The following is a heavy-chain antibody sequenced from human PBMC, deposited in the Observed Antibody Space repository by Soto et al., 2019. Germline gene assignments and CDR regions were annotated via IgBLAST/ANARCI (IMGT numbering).Heavy chain of an antibody. CDR3: AKDSLSPYCISTSCYGPCDY. D-gene: IGHD2-2*01. V-gene: IGHV3-23*01. J-gene: IGHJ4*02. CDR2: ISGSGGST. Sequence: EVQLWESGGGLVQPGGSRRLSCAASGFTCSIYAISWVRQAPGKGLEWDSAISGSGGSTYYADSVKGRFTISRDNSKNTLYLQMNSLRAEDTAVYYCAKDSLSPYCISTSCYGPCDYWGQGTLVTVSS. CDR1: GFTCSIYA.